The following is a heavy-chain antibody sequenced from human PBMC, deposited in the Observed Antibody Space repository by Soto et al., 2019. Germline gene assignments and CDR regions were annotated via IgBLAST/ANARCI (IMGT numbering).Heavy chain of an antibody. J-gene: IGHJ5*02. CDR1: GFTFSNYA. D-gene: IGHD2-8*02. V-gene: IGHV3-23*01. CDR3: VKDPVSGGSGGAWFDH. Sequence: GVSLILSCAVSGFTFSNYALTWVSQAPGNGLEWVSLTSGNGGRIVYADSVKGRFTISRDNSKNTLYLQINSLRLEDTAVYYCVKDPVSGGSGGAWFDHWGQGTLVTVSS. CDR2: TSGNGGRI.